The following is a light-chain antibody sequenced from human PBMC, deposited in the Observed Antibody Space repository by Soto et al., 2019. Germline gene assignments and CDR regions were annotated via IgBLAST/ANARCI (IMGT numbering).Light chain of an antibody. CDR3: QQYGSSPWT. Sequence: EMVVTQSPGTLSLSPGERATLSCRASQSDTNAYLTWYQQKPGQAPRLLIYGASTRATGIPDRFSGSGSGTDFTLTISRVEPEDFAVYCCQQYGSSPWTFGRGTKVEIK. V-gene: IGKV3-20*01. J-gene: IGKJ1*01. CDR2: GAS. CDR1: QSDTNAY.